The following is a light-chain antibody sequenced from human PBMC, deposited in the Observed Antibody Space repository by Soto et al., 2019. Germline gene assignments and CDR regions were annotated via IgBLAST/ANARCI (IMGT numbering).Light chain of an antibody. CDR1: QDISNY. V-gene: IGKV1-33*01. Sequence: DIQMTQSPSSLSASVGDRVTITCQASQDISNYLNWYQHKPGKAPKLLIYDASSLQTGVPSRFSGSGYWTDFSFTISNLQPEDIATYYCQQYDDLLSFGPGTKVVIK. J-gene: IGKJ3*01. CDR2: DAS. CDR3: QQYDDLLS.